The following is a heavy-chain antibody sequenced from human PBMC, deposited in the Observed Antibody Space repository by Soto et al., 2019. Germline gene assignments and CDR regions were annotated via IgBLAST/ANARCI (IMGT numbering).Heavy chain of an antibody. J-gene: IGHJ6*02. V-gene: IGHV5-51*01. CDR3: VIKLVRGYDTDHYGMDV. CDR2: IYPGDSDT. Sequence: PGESLKSSCKGSGYSFTSYWIGWVRQMPGKGLEWMGIIYPGDSDTRYSPSFQGQVTISADKSISTTYLQWSSLKASDTAMYFCVIKLVRGYDTDHYGMDVCGQGTSVIGSS. CDR1: GYSFTSYW. D-gene: IGHD5-12*01.